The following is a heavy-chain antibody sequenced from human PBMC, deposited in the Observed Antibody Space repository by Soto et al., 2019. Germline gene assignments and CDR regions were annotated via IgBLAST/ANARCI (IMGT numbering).Heavy chain of an antibody. CDR1: GFTFSSYG. Sequence: PGRSLRLSCAASGFTFSSYGMHWVRQGPGKGLEGVEIIWYDGSNKYYADSVEGRFTISRDDSKNTVYLHMNNLRAEDTAVYYCARDRRGSYYYGMDVCGQGTTVTVSS. D-gene: IGHD1-26*01. CDR3: ARDRRGSYYYGMDV. V-gene: IGHV3-33*01. J-gene: IGHJ6*02. CDR2: IWYDGSNK.